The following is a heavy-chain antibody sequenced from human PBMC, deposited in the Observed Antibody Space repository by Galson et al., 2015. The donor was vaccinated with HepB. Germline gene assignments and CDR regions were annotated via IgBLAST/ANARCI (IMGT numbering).Heavy chain of an antibody. CDR1: GFTVSSNY. V-gene: IGHV3-66*01. Sequence: SLRLSCAASGFTVSSNYMSWVRQAPGKGLEWVPVIYSGGSTYYADSVKGRFTISRDNSKNALYLQMNSLRAEDTAVYYCARGRIVGATVFDYWGQGTLVTVSS. CDR3: ARGRIVGATVFDY. D-gene: IGHD1-26*01. J-gene: IGHJ4*02. CDR2: IYSGGST.